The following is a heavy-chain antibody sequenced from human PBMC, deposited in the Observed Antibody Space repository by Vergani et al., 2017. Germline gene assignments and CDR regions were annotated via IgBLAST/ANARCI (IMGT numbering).Heavy chain of an antibody. CDR3: ARVDTAMGFDY. Sequence: QVQLVQSGAEVKKPGASVKVSCKASGGTFSSYAISWVRQAPGQGLEWMGRIIPILGIANYAQKFQGRVTITADKSTSTAYMELSSLRSEHTAVYYCARVDTAMGFDYWGQGTLVTVSS. J-gene: IGHJ4*02. CDR1: GGTFSSYA. CDR2: IIPILGIA. V-gene: IGHV1-69*04. D-gene: IGHD5-18*01.